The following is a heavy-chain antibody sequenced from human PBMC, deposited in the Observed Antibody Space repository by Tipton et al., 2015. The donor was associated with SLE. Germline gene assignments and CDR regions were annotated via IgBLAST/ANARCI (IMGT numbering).Heavy chain of an antibody. J-gene: IGHJ4*02. Sequence: TLSLTCGVSDYSITSGYHWGWIRQSPGKGLEWIGSIYYSGSTYYNPSLKSRVTISVDTSKNQFTLKLSSVTAADTAVYYCARVSGYSYGLRVPFDYWSQGTLVTVSS. CDR3: ARVSGYSYGLRVPFDY. CDR1: DYSITSGYH. CDR2: IYYSGST. V-gene: IGHV4-38-2*01. D-gene: IGHD5-18*01.